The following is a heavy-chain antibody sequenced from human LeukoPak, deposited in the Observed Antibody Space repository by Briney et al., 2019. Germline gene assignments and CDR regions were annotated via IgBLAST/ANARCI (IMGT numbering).Heavy chain of an antibody. J-gene: IGHJ6*03. CDR3: ARNPSIAARIYYYYMDV. D-gene: IGHD6-6*01. V-gene: IGHV1-8*03. CDR2: MNPNSGNT. CDR1: GYTFTSYD. Sequence: GASVKVSCKASGYTFTSYDINWVRQATGQGLEWMGWMNPNSGNTGYAQKFQGRVTITTDESTSTAYMELSSLRSEDTAVYYCARNPSIAARIYYYYMDVWGKGTTVTVSS.